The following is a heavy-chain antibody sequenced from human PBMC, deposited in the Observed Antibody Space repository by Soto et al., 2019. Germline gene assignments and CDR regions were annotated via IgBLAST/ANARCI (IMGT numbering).Heavy chain of an antibody. CDR1: GFTFSSYG. J-gene: IGHJ6*02. CDR3: AKEGGGRGYDPHYYYYYGMDV. D-gene: IGHD5-12*01. CDR2: ISYDGSNK. V-gene: IGHV3-30*18. Sequence: LRVSCAAAGFTFSSYGVHWFRQAPVNGLEWVAVISYDGSNKYYADSVKGRFTISRDNSKNTLYLQMNSLRAEDTAVYYCAKEGGGRGYDPHYYYYYGMDVWGQATTVTVSS.